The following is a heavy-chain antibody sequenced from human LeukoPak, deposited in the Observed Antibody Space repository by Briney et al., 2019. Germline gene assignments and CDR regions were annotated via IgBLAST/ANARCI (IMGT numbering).Heavy chain of an antibody. CDR3: ANLVHCSGGSCYPTFDAFDI. CDR1: GFTFSSYG. J-gene: IGHJ3*02. Sequence: GSLRLSCAASGFTFSSYGMHWVRQAPGKGLEWVAVISYDGSNKYYADSVKGRFTISRDNSKNTLYLQMNSLRAEDTAVYYCANLVHCSGGSCYPTFDAFDIWGQGTMVTVSS. D-gene: IGHD2-15*01. CDR2: ISYDGSNK. V-gene: IGHV3-30*18.